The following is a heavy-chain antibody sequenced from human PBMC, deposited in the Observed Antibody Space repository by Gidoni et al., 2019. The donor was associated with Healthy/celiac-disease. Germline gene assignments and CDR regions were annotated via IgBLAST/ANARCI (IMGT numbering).Heavy chain of an antibody. CDR1: GRSISSSSYY. CDR2: IYYSGST. V-gene: IGHV4-39*01. J-gene: IGHJ4*02. CDR3: ARHVPLWFGERGSIVY. D-gene: IGHD3-10*01. Sequence: QLQLQESGPGLVKPSETLSLTCTFSGRSISSSSYYWGWIRQPPGQGLEWIGSIYYSGSTYYNPSLKSRVTISVDTSKNQFSLKLSSVTAADTSVYYCARHVPLWFGERGSIVYWGEGTLVTVSS.